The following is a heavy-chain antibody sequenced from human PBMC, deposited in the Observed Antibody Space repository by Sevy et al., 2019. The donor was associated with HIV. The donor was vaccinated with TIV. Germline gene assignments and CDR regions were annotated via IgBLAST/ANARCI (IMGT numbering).Heavy chain of an antibody. D-gene: IGHD3-22*01. Sequence: GGSLRLSCAASGFTFSDYYMSWIRQAPGKGLEWVSYISSSGSTIYYADSVKGRFTISRDNAKNSLYLQMNSLRAEDTAVYYCARVRASGDYYDSSGYYSYAFDIWGPGTMVTVSS. CDR2: ISSSGSTI. CDR3: ARVRASGDYYDSSGYYSYAFDI. V-gene: IGHV3-11*01. J-gene: IGHJ3*02. CDR1: GFTFSDYY.